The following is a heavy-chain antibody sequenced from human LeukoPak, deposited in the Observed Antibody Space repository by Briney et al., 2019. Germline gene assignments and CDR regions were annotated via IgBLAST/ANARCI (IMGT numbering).Heavy chain of an antibody. J-gene: IGHJ1*01. V-gene: IGHV3-66*01. D-gene: IGHD2-15*01. CDR2: IYAGGST. CDR3: ASGFCSGGTCYSRYFQD. Sequence: SGGSLRLSCVASGFTFSGYWMSWLRQAPGKGLEWVSVIYAGGSTHYADSVKGRFTISRDNAKNTLYLQMNSLRAEDTGVFYCASGFCSGGTCYSRYFQDWGRGTLVTVSS. CDR1: GFTFSGYW.